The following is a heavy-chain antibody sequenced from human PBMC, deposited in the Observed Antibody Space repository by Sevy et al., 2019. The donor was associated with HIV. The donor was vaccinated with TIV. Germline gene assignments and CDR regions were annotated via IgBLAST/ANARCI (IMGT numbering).Heavy chain of an antibody. CDR1: GFTFSDYG. Sequence: GGSLRLSCEVSGFTFSDYGMHWVRQAPGKGLEWMAVISYDGSDIYYPDSVEGRFTVSRDNSKNTLYLQMNSLRPEDTAVSYCSNRAGGSDWGGFDYWGQGTLVTVSS. D-gene: IGHD1-26*01. J-gene: IGHJ4*02. V-gene: IGHV3-30*03. CDR2: ISYDGSDI. CDR3: SNRAGGSDWGGFDY.